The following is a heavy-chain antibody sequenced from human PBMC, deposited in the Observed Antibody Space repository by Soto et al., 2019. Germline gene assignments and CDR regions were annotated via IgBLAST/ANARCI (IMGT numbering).Heavy chain of an antibody. J-gene: IGHJ4*02. V-gene: IGHV3-23*01. CDR2: ISNSGGRT. CDR1: GFSFSSYA. CDR3: AQDHHWGYCTTTSGYAELTY. D-gene: IGHD2-2*01. Sequence: EVQLLESGGGLVQPGGSLRLSCAASGFSFSSYAMTWVRQAPGKGLEWVSAISNSGGRTYYADSVKGRFTFSRDASGNTLYLQMNSLSADDTAVYYCAQDHHWGYCTTTSGYAELTYWGQGTLFTVS.